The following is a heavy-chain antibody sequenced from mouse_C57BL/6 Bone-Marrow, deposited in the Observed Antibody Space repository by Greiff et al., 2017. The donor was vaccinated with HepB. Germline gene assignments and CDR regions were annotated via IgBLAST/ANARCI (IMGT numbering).Heavy chain of an antibody. CDR1: GYTFTDYN. J-gene: IGHJ3*01. V-gene: IGHV1-18*01. CDR2: INPNNGGT. CDR3: ARGYYGSSYKVFAY. Sequence: VQLQQSGPELVKPGASVKIPCKASGYTFTDYNMDWVKQSHGKSLEWIGDINPNNGGTIYNQKFKGKATLTVDKSSSTAYMELRSLTSEDTAVYYCARGYYGSSYKVFAYWGQGTLVTVSA. D-gene: IGHD1-1*01.